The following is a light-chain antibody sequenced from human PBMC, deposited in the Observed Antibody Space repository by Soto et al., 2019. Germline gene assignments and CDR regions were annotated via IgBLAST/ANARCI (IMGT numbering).Light chain of an antibody. J-gene: IGLJ2*01. CDR2: NNH. CDR1: SSNVGSNT. CDR3: SAWDDSLNVVL. V-gene: IGLV1-44*01. Sequence: QSVLTQPPSASGTPGQRVTISCSGSSSNVGSNTVNWYQQLPGRAPKLLIYNNHQRPSGVPDRFSDSKSGTAASLAIGGLQSEDGADYYCSAWDDSLNVVLFGGGTKLTVL.